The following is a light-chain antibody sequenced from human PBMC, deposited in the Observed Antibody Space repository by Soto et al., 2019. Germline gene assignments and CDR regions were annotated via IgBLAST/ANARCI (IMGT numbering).Light chain of an antibody. CDR1: TGAVTSHYY. CDR3: LLFYGGTQRL. CDR2: STT. J-gene: IGLJ3*02. V-gene: IGLV7-43*01. Sequence: QAVVTQEPSLTVSPGGTVTLTCASSTGAVTSHYYANWFQQKPGQAPRPLIYSTTYKYSWTPARFSGSLLGDRAALTLSGVQPEDEADYYCLLFYGGTQRLFGGGTKLTVL.